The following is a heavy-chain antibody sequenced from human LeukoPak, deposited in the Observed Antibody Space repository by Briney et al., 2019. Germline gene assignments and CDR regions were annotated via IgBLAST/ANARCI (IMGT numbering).Heavy chain of an antibody. J-gene: IGHJ4*02. CDR2: ITGSGGST. Sequence: GGSLRLFCAASGFTFSSYAMSWVRQAPGKGLEWVSVITGSGGSTYYADSVKGRFTISRDNSKNTLYLQMNSLRAGDTAVYYCAKDRNYYDSSIDSDYWGQGTLVTVSS. CDR1: GFTFSSYA. D-gene: IGHD3-22*01. V-gene: IGHV3-23*01. CDR3: AKDRNYYDSSIDSDY.